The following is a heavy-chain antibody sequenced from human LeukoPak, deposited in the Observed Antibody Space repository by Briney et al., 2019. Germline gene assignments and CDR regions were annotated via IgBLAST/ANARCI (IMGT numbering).Heavy chain of an antibody. D-gene: IGHD3-9*01. CDR3: AKERYDILTGPNYYYYYGMDV. V-gene: IGHV3-23*01. CDR2: ISGSGGST. J-gene: IGHJ6*02. CDR1: GFTFSSYA. Sequence: GGSLRLSCAASGFTFSSYAMSWVRQAPGKGLEWVSAISGSGGSTYYADSVKGRFTISRDNSKNTLYLQMNSLRAEDTAVYYCAKERYDILTGPNYYYYYGMDVWGQGTTVTVSS.